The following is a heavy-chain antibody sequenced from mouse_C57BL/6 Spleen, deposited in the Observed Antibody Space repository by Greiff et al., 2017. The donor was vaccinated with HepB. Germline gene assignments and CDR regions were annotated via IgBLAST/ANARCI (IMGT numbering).Heavy chain of an antibody. CDR3: ARPGPGGGFAY. J-gene: IGHJ3*01. CDR2: ISSGSSTI. CDR1: GFTFSDYG. V-gene: IGHV5-17*01. Sequence: EVNVVESGGGLVKPGGSLKLSCAASGFTFSDYGMHWVRQAPEKGLEWVAYISSGSSTINYADTVKGRFTISRDNAKNTLFLQMTSLRSEDTAMYYCARPGPGGGFAYWGQGTLVTVSA.